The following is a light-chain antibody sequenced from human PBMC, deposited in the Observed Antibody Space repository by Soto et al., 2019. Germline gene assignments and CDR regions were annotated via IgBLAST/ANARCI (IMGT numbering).Light chain of an antibody. CDR1: NSNIGSNT. CDR2: YDN. V-gene: IGLV1-44*01. Sequence: VVTQPPSASGTPGQRGTISCSGSNSNIGSNTVNWYQQLPGTAPKLLIYYDNLRPSGVPDRISGSKSGTSASLAISGLQSDDEADYYCAAWDDSLNGRVFGTGTKLTVL. CDR3: AAWDDSLNGRV. J-gene: IGLJ1*01.